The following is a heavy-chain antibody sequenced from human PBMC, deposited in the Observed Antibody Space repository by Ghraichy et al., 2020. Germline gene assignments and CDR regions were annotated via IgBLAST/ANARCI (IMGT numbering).Heavy chain of an antibody. J-gene: IGHJ4*02. CDR2: MSYDGSDT. D-gene: IGHD3-22*01. Sequence: GGSLRLSCVASGFASIGYSMYWVRQAPGKGLEWLAIMSYDGSDTYYADSVKGRFTISRDNYKNTVFLQMNSLRVEDTAVYYCAKDAARDYDSTIYLDSWGQGTTVTVSS. V-gene: IGHV3-30*18. CDR3: AKDAARDYDSTIYLDS. CDR1: GFASIGYS.